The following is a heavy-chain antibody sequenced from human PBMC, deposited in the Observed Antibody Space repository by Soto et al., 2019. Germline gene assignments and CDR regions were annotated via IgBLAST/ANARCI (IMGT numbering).Heavy chain of an antibody. CDR1: GGSSTGGTYS. J-gene: IGHJ4*02. V-gene: IGHV4-30-2*01. D-gene: IGHD6-13*01. CDR2: IYRSGST. CDR3: ARGEGAASLVFDY. Sequence: PAETLSLTCAVSGGSSTGGTYSWSWIRQPPGKGLEWIGYIYRSGSTYFNPSLKSRVTISVDRSKNQFSLRLDSVTAADTAVYYCARGEGAASLVFDYWGQGTMVTVSS.